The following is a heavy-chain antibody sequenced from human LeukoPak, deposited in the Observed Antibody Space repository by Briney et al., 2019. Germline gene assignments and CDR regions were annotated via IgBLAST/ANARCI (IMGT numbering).Heavy chain of an antibody. CDR3: ARVRGSYCNDY. J-gene: IGHJ4*02. CDR2: IKQDGSEK. V-gene: IGHV3-7*01. Sequence: GGSLRLSCAASGFTFSNYWMTWVRQAPGKGLEWVANIKQDGSEKFCVDSVKGRFTISRDNAKKSLYLQMNSLRAEDTAVYYCARVRGSYCNDYWGQGTLVTVSS. D-gene: IGHD1-26*01. CDR1: GFTFSNYW.